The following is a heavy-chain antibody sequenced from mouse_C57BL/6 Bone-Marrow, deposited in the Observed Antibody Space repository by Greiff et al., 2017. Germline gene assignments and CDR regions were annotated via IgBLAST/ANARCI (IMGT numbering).Heavy chain of an antibody. V-gene: IGHV1-55*01. CDR2: IYPGSGST. J-gene: IGHJ4*01. CDR1: GYTFTSYW. CDR3: ARGRGNYEAMDY. Sequence: QVQLQQPGAELVKPGASVKMSCKASGYTFTSYWITWVKQRPGQGLEWIGDIYPGSGSTNYNEKFKSKATLTVDQSSSTAYMQLSSLTSEDAAVYYCARGRGNYEAMDYWGQGTSVTFSS. D-gene: IGHD2-1*01.